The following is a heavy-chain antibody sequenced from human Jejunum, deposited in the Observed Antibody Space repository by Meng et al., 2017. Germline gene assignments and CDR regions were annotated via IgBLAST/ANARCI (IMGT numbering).Heavy chain of an antibody. V-gene: IGHV4-4*02. CDR2: VFHSGTP. J-gene: IGHJ4*02. D-gene: IGHD2-21*01. CDR3: ASRPVGIRTYYFDC. Sequence: QSQLYAAGPGLVKPSGTLALHCAVYGGSITSTKWWSWVRQTPGKGLEWIGEVFHSGTPNYNPSLMSRLTMSVDKSKNQFSLNLTSVTAADTAVYYCASRPVGIRTYYFDCWGQGTLVTVSS. CDR1: GGSITSTKW.